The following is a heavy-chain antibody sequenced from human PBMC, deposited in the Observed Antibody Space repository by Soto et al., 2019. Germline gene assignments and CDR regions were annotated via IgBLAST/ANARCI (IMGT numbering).Heavy chain of an antibody. V-gene: IGHV3-30*04. CDR1: GFTLRSFD. CDR2: VSYDGSNE. D-gene: IGHD3-10*01. CDR3: ARPPRGITLYYFDS. Sequence: QVQLVESGGGVVQPGRSLRLSCAASGFTLRSFDVHWVRQAPGKGLDWVAVVSYDGSNEYYADSVKGRFTISRDYSKNTLFLQMNSLRPEDTAVYYCARPPRGITLYYFDSWGQGTLVTVSS. J-gene: IGHJ4*02.